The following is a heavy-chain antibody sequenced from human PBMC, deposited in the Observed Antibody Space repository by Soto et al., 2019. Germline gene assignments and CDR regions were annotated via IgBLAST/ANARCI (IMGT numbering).Heavy chain of an antibody. CDR1: GYTFNDFG. J-gene: IGHJ4*02. CDR2: IYSKAGKM. Sequence: QVHLLQSGAEVQKPGASVKVSCKTSGYTFNDFGITWVRQAPGLGLEWLGWIYSKAGKMNFAPKFQNRVIMTNDTSTSTAFMELTSLTFDDSAIYFCARDIAFDIDYWGQGTLVTVS. CDR3: ARDIAFDIDY. D-gene: IGHD2-15*01. V-gene: IGHV1-18*01.